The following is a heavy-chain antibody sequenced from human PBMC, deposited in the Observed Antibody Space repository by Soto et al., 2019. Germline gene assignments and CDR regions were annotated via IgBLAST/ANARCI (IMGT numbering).Heavy chain of an antibody. CDR3: ARADFWSGYYETGY. CDR2: IYYSGST. J-gene: IGHJ4*02. V-gene: IGHV4-30-4*01. Sequence: SETLSLTXTVSGGSISSGDYYWSWIRQPPGKGLEWIGYIYYSGSTYYNPSLKSRVTISVDTSKNQFSLKLSSVTAADTAVYYCARADFWSGYYETGYWGQGTLVTVSS. CDR1: GGSISSGDYY. D-gene: IGHD3-3*01.